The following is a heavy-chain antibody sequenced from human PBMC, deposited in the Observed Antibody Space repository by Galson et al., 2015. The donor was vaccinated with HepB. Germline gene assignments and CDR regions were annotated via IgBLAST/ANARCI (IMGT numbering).Heavy chain of an antibody. Sequence: SLRLSCAASGFTFSSYGMHWVRQAPGKGLEWVAVISYDGSNKYYADSVKGRFTISRDNSKNTLYLQMNSLRAEDTAVYYCAKDPGNDFWSGYYPAYYYYYMDVWGKGTTVTVSS. V-gene: IGHV3-30*18. CDR2: ISYDGSNK. D-gene: IGHD3-3*01. J-gene: IGHJ6*03. CDR1: GFTFSSYG. CDR3: AKDPGNDFWSGYYPAYYYYYMDV.